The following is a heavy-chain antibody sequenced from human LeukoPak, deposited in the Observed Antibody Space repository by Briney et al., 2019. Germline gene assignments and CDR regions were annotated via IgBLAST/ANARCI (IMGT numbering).Heavy chain of an antibody. CDR2: INPNSGGT. V-gene: IGHV1-2*02. D-gene: IGHD3-22*01. J-gene: IGHJ5*02. CDR3: ARLNYYDSSGTGLDP. Sequence: INPNSGGTNYAQKFQGRVTMTRDTSISTAYMELSRLRSDDTAVYYCARLNYYDSSGTGLDPWGQGTLVTVPS.